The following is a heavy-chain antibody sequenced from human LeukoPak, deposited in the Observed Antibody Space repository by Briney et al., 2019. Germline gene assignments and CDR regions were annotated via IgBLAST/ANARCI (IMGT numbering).Heavy chain of an antibody. V-gene: IGHV4-39*01. Sequence: SQTLSLTCTVSGGSISSGSYYWNWIRQPPGKGLEWIGSIYYSGSTYYNPSLKSRVTISVDTSKNQFSLKLSSVTAADTAVYYCARLRYRSSYDWDYWGQGTLVTVSS. CDR1: GGSISSGSYY. CDR2: IYYSGST. D-gene: IGHD3-3*01. CDR3: ARLRYRSSYDWDY. J-gene: IGHJ4*02.